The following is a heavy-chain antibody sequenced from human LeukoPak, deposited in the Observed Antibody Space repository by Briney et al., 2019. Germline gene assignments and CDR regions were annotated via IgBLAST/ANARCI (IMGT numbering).Heavy chain of an antibody. J-gene: IGHJ4*02. CDR2: INDRGHT. Sequence: PSETLPLTCAVHGGSFSGYHWNWIRQSPGKGLEWIGEINDRGHTNYNPSLESRITISVDTSKKQFSLNLSSVTAADTAVYYCARDPTTVVTTPYYFDFWGQGTLVTVSS. CDR1: GGSFSGYH. D-gene: IGHD4-23*01. V-gene: IGHV4-34*01. CDR3: ARDPTTVVTTPYYFDF.